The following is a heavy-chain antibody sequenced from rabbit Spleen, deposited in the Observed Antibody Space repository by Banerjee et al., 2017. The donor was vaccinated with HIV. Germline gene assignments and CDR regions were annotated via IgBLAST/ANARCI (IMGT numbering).Heavy chain of an antibody. D-gene: IGHD6-1*01. CDR1: GVSFSSSYW. CDR2: IYAGSSGST. CDR3: ARDDGSYDYIDGYFNL. J-gene: IGHJ4*01. V-gene: IGHV1S40*01. Sequence: QSLEESGGDLVKPGASLTLTCTASGVSFSSSYWICWVRQAPGKGLEWIACIYAGSSGSTYYASWAKGRFTISKTSSTTVTLQLNSLTVADTATYFCARDDGSYDYIDGYFNLWGPGTLVTVS.